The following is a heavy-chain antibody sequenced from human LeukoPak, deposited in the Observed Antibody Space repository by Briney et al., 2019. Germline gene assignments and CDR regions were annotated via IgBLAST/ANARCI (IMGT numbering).Heavy chain of an antibody. J-gene: IGHJ6*02. CDR2: IWYDGSNK. CDR1: GFTFSSYG. D-gene: IGHD4-23*01. V-gene: IGHV3-33*01. Sequence: GRSLRLSCAASGFTFSSYGMHWVRQAPVKGLEWVAVIWYDGSNKYYADFVKGRFTISRDNSKNTLYLQMNSLRAEDTAVYYCARDRFGGNSRNYYYGMDVWGQGTTVTVSS. CDR3: ARDRFGGNSRNYYYGMDV.